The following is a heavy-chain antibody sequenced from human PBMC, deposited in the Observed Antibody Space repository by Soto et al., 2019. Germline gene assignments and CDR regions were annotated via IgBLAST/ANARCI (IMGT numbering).Heavy chain of an antibody. Sequence: SQTLSLTCVISGDSVSSNSAAWNWIRQSPSRGLEWLGRTYYRSKWYNDYAVSVKSRITINPDTSKNQFSLQLNSVTPEDTAVYYCARVGRGWGYCSGGSCYPPYYYYMDVWGKGTTVTVSS. J-gene: IGHJ6*03. CDR2: TYYRSKWYN. V-gene: IGHV6-1*01. CDR1: GDSVSSNSAA. D-gene: IGHD2-15*01. CDR3: ARVGRGWGYCSGGSCYPPYYYYMDV.